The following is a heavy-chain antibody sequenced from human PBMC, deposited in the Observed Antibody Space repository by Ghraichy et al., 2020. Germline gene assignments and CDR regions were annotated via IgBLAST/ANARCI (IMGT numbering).Heavy chain of an antibody. CDR2: IYYSGST. CDR1: GSSISSYY. Sequence: SETLSLTCTFSGSSISSYYCSWIRQPPGKGLEWIGYIYYSGSTNYNPSLKSRVTISVDTSKNQFSLKLSSVTAADTAVYYCAGSYCGGDCYSQYNWFDPWGQGTLVTVSS. V-gene: IGHV4-59*08. D-gene: IGHD2-21*02. J-gene: IGHJ5*02. CDR3: AGSYCGGDCYSQYNWFDP.